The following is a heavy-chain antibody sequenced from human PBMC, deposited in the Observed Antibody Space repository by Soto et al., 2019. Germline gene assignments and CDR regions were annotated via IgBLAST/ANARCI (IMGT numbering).Heavy chain of an antibody. D-gene: IGHD3-22*01. CDR3: STRAYDTNGYYRFDP. CDR1: GGSFSGDS. J-gene: IGHJ5*01. CDR2: INHSGRV. Sequence: PPETLSLTCALYGGSFSGDSWPWIRLSPGKGLEWIGDINHSGRVNYSPSLKSRVTISLDTSKNQFSLTLSAVTAADTAMYYCSTRAYDTNGYYRFDPWGQAIRVTVSS. V-gene: IGHV4-34*01.